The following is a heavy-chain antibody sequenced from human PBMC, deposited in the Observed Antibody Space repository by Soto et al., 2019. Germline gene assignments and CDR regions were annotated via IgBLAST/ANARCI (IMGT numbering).Heavy chain of an antibody. D-gene: IGHD3-10*01. CDR2: ISPKSGGA. Sequence: ASVKVSCKAGGYTFSDYYIQWVRQAPGQGLEYMGWISPKSGGAAYAQKFQGRVTMTRDTSISTAYMELSRLRSDDTAVYYCARAGNTNNPRKVLLKDYWGQGTLVTVSS. J-gene: IGHJ4*02. CDR1: GYTFSDYY. CDR3: ARAGNTNNPRKVLLKDY. V-gene: IGHV1-2*02.